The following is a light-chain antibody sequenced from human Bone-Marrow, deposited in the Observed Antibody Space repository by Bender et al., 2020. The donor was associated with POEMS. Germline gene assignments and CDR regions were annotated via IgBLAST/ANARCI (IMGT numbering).Light chain of an antibody. CDR2: EDN. V-gene: IGLV2-8*01. CDR3: SSFGGGNSVL. Sequence: QSALTQPPSTSGSPAQSVTISCTGTSSDIGGYDSVSWYQQHSGKAPQLIISEDNKRPSGGADHCSGAKSGDTASLTVSGRHTDDEADDYCSSFGGGNSVLFGAGTKLTVL. J-gene: IGLJ2*01. CDR1: SSDIGGYDS.